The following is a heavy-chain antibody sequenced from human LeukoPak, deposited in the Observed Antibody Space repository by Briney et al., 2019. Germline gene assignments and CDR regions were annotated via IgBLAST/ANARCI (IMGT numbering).Heavy chain of an antibody. V-gene: IGHV7-4-1*02. J-gene: IGHJ3*02. CDR2: INTNTGNP. CDR1: GYTFTSYA. CDR3: ATPPDDYGLPDAFDI. D-gene: IGHD4/OR15-4a*01. Sequence: ASVKVSCKASGYTFTSYAMNWVRQAPGQGLEWMGWINTNTGNPTYAQGFTGRFVFSLDTSASTAYLQISSLKAEDTAVYYCATPPDDYGLPDAFDIWGQGTMVTVSS.